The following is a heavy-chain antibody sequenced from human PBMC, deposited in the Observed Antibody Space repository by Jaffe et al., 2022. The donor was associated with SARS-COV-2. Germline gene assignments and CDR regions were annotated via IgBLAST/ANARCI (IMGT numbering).Heavy chain of an antibody. CDR3: TTDGYGSGGYFDY. CDR1: GFTFSNAW. J-gene: IGHJ4*02. D-gene: IGHD3-10*01. Sequence: EGQLEESGGGLVKPGGSLRLSCAASGFTFSNAWMSWVRQAPGKGLEWVGRIKSKTDGGTTDYTAPMKGRFTISRDDSKNTLYLQMNSLKTEDTAVYYCTTDGYGSGGYFDYWGQGTLVTVSS. CDR2: IKSKTDGGTT. V-gene: IGHV3-15*01.